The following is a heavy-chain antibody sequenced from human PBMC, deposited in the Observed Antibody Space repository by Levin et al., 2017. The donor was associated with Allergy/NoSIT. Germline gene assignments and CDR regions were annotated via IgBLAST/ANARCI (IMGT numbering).Heavy chain of an antibody. V-gene: IGHV3-30-3*01. CDR3: ARGLGETHYALGYYFDY. Sequence: LSLTCAASGFTFSSSAMHWVRQAPGKGLEWVAVISYDGSNKYYADSVKGRFTISRDNSKNTLYLQMNSLRAEDTAVYYCARGLGETHYALGYYFDYWGQGTLVTVSS. J-gene: IGHJ4*02. CDR1: GFTFSSSA. D-gene: IGHD3-10*01. CDR2: ISYDGSNK.